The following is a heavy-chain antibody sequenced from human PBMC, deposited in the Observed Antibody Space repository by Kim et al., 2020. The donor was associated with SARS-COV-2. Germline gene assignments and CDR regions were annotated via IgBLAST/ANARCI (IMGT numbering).Heavy chain of an antibody. V-gene: IGHV3-30-3*01. CDR1: GFTFSSYA. J-gene: IGHJ4*02. CDR2: ISYDGSNK. CDR3: ARDNYKTITMVRGVTYLFDY. Sequence: GGSLRLSCAASGFTFSSYAMHWVRQAPGKGLEWVAVISYDGSNKYYADSVKGRFTISRDNSKNTLYLQMNSLRAEDTAVYYCARDNYKTITMVRGVTYLFDYWGQGTLVTVSS. D-gene: IGHD3-10*01.